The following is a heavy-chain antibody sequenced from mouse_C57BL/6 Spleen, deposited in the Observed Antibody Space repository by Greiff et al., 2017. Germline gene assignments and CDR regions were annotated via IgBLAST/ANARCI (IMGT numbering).Heavy chain of an antibody. CDR1: GYTFTSYW. CDR3: ARSTELDYFDY. Sequence: VQLQQSGAELVKPGASVKLSCKASGYTFTSYWMHWVKQRPGQGLEWIGMIHPNSGSTNYNEKFKSKATLTVDKSSSTAYMQLSSLTSEDSAVYYCARSTELDYFDYWGQGTTLTVSS. J-gene: IGHJ2*01. V-gene: IGHV1-64*01. CDR2: IHPNSGST.